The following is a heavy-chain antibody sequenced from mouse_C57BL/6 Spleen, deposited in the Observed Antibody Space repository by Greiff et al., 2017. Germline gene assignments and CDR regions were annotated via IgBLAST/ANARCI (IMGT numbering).Heavy chain of an antibody. D-gene: IGHD1-1*01. CDR3: AREGGYYLGAMDY. J-gene: IGHJ4*01. Sequence: VQLQQPGAELVRPGSSVKLSCKASGYTFTSYWMDWVKQRPGQGLEWIGNIYPSDSETHYNQKFKDKATLTVDKSSSTAYMQLSSLTSEDSAVYYCAREGGYYLGAMDYWGQGTSVTVSS. CDR1: GYTFTSYW. V-gene: IGHV1-61*01. CDR2: IYPSDSET.